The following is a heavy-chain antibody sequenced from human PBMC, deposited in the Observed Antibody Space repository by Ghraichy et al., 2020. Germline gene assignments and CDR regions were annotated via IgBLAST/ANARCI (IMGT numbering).Heavy chain of an antibody. Sequence: SETLSLTCAVSGGSISSTNWWSWVRQPPGKGLEWIGEIYYSGSTNYNPSLKSRVTISVDKSKNQFSLKLSSVTAADTAVYYCARDLSVAVPGRFDYWGQGTLVTVSS. CDR1: GGSISSTNW. CDR2: IYYSGST. J-gene: IGHJ4*02. D-gene: IGHD6-19*01. CDR3: ARDLSVAVPGRFDY. V-gene: IGHV4-4*02.